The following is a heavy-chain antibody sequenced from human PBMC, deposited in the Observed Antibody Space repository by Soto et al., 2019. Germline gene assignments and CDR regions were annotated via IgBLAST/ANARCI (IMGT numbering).Heavy chain of an antibody. CDR1: GFTFSGPA. Sequence: EVQLVESGGGLVQPGGSLKLSCAGSGFTFSGPAIHWVRQASGKGLEWVGRIRSKSNDYATSYAASVKGRFTISRDDSKNTAYLQMDRLETEDTAVYYCTVGVVVKAATDYWGQGTLVTVSS. CDR3: TVGVVVKAATDY. V-gene: IGHV3-73*02. D-gene: IGHD2-2*01. J-gene: IGHJ4*02. CDR2: IRSKSNDYAT.